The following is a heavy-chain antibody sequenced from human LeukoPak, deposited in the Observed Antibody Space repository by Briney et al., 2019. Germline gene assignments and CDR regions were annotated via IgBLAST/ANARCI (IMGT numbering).Heavy chain of an antibody. CDR2: ISSSGSTI. V-gene: IGHV3-48*03. CDR3: ALWKYGNSPLDF. Sequence: GGSLRLSCAASGFTFSGYEMNWVRQGPGKGLEWVSCISSSGSTIYYADSVKGRFTISRDNAKNSLYLQMNSLRAEDTAVYYCALWKYGNSPLDFWGQGTLVTVSS. CDR1: GFTFSGYE. J-gene: IGHJ4*02. D-gene: IGHD6-6*01.